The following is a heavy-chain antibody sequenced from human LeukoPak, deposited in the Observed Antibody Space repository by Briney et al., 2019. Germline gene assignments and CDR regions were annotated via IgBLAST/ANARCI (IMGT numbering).Heavy chain of an antibody. CDR3: ARYCDGDCYGMDV. CDR1: GFTFSSYW. Sequence: PGGSLRLSCAGSGFTFSSYWMSWVRQAPGKGLEWVANIKQDGSEIHYVDSVKGRFTISRENAKKSLYLQMNSLRAEDTAVYYCARYCDGDCYGMDVWGQGTTVTVSS. CDR2: IKQDGSEI. J-gene: IGHJ6*02. V-gene: IGHV3-7*01. D-gene: IGHD2-21*01.